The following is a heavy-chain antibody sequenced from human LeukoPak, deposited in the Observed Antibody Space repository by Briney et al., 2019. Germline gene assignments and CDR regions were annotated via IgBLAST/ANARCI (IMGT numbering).Heavy chain of an antibody. V-gene: IGHV3-11*04. CDR2: ISSSGTI. D-gene: IGHD1-26*01. J-gene: IGHJ4*02. CDR1: GFTFSDYF. Sequence: GGSLRLSCAASGFTFSDYFMSWIRQAPGKGLEWVSHISSSGTIYYADSVKGRFTISRDNAKNSLYLQMNSLRAEDTAVYYCARVKVGAGDYWGQGTLVTVSS. CDR3: ARVKVGAGDY.